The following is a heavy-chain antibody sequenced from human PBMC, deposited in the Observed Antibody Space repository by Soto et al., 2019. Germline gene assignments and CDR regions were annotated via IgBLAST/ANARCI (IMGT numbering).Heavy chain of an antibody. V-gene: IGHV5-51*01. CDR1: GYSFTSYW. CDR2: IYPGDSDT. CDR3: ASLAYYYDSSGYYYFDY. J-gene: IGHJ4*02. Sequence: GESLKISCNGSGYSFTSYWIGWVRQMPGKGLEWMGIIYPGDSDTRYSPSFQGQVTISADKSISTAYLQWSSLKASDTAMYYCASLAYYYDSSGYYYFDYWGQGTLVTVSS. D-gene: IGHD3-22*01.